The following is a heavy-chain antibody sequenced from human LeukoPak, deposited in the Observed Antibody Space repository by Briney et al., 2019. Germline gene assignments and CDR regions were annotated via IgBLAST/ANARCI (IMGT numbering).Heavy chain of an antibody. Sequence: GGSLTLSCAASGFSVSTKYMRWVREAPGTGQEWVSVIYSGGSTYYADSVKGRFTISRDDSKNTLYLQMNSLRAEDTAVYYCARDRAGVFDYWGQGTLVTVSS. V-gene: IGHV3-66*01. D-gene: IGHD5-24*01. CDR2: IYSGGST. J-gene: IGHJ4*02. CDR1: GFSVSTKY. CDR3: ARDRAGVFDY.